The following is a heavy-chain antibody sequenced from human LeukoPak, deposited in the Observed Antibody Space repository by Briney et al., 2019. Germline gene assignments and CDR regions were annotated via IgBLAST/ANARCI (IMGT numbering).Heavy chain of an antibody. CDR3: ARAGLGVIVPAAKSDY. V-gene: IGHV3-30-3*01. CDR1: GYTFTSYA. D-gene: IGHD2-2*01. J-gene: IGHJ4*02. CDR2: ISFDGSNK. Sequence: SCKASGYTFTSYAMHWVRQAPGKGLEWVAVISFDGSNKYYADSVKGRFTISRDNSKNTLYLQMNSLRAEDTAVYYCARAGLGVIVPAAKSDYWGQGTLATVSS.